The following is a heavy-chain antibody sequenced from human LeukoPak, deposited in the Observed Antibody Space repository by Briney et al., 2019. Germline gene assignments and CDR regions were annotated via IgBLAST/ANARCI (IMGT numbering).Heavy chain of an antibody. Sequence: GAPVKVSCKASGGTFSSYAISWVRQAPGQGLEWMGGIIPIFGTANYAQKFQGRVTITADESTSTAYMELSSLRSEDTAVYYCARESHLGVRGFDYWGQGTLVTVSS. CDR3: ARESHLGVRGFDY. D-gene: IGHD3-10*01. V-gene: IGHV1-69*13. J-gene: IGHJ4*02. CDR1: GGTFSSYA. CDR2: IIPIFGTA.